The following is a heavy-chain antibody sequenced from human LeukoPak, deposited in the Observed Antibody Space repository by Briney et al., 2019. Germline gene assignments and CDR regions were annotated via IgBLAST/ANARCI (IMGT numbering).Heavy chain of an antibody. D-gene: IGHD6-19*01. J-gene: IGHJ4*02. CDR3: AREIAVAIYDY. Sequence: ASVKVSCKASGYTFTGYYMHWVRQAPGQGLEWMGRINPNSGGTNYAQKFQGRVTMTRDTSTSTVYMELSSLRSEDTAVYYCAREIAVAIYDYWGQGTLVTVSS. CDR1: GYTFTGYY. CDR2: INPNSGGT. V-gene: IGHV1-2*06.